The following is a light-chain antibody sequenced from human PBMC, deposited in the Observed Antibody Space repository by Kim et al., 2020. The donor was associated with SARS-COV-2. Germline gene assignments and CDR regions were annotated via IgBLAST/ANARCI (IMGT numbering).Light chain of an antibody. CDR3: STWDDSLNAVI. CDR1: TSNIGSNA. CDR2: TNN. Sequence: GQRVSISCSGTTSNIGSNAVSWYQHLPGTAPKLLLYTNNQRPSGVPDRFSGSKSGTSASLAISGLQSEDEADYYCSTWDDSLNAVIFGGGTKLTVL. J-gene: IGLJ2*01. V-gene: IGLV1-44*01.